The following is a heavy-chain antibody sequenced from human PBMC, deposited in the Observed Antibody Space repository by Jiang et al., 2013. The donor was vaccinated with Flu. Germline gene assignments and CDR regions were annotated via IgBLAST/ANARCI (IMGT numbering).Heavy chain of an antibody. D-gene: IGHD3-22*01. V-gene: IGHV3-23*01. CDR1: GFTFSSYT. J-gene: IGHJ4*02. CDR2: ISGSGGST. CDR3: AKNTSTWLLGPLASIYFDY. Sequence: GGLVQPGGSLRLSCAASGFTFSSYTMSWVRQSPGKGLEWVSVISGSGGSTYYADSVKGRFTISRDNSKNMLYLQMNSLRAEDTAVYYCAKNTSTWLLGPLASIYFDYWGQGALVTVSS.